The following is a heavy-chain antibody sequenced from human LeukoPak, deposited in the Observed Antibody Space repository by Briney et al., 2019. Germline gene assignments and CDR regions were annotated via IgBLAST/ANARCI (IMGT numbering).Heavy chain of an antibody. D-gene: IGHD5-24*01. J-gene: IGHJ4*02. CDR3: VREGTSGNGDGYNSYDY. Sequence: GGSLRLSCAASGFTFPHYAMGWVRQAPGKGLEWVAVIWYNGRNQYYRDPVKGRFTISRDNFKNTLHLQMNSLRVEDTAMYYCVREGTSGNGDGYNSYDYWGQGTLVTVSS. CDR2: IWYNGRNQ. CDR1: GFTFPHYA. V-gene: IGHV3-33*08.